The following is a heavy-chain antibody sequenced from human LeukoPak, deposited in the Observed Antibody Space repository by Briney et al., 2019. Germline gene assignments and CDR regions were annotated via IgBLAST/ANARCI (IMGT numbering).Heavy chain of an antibody. D-gene: IGHD3-10*01. J-gene: IGHJ6*02. Sequence: PGGSLRLSCAASGFTFSSYAMSWVRQAPGKGLEWVSAISGSGGSTYYADSVKGRFTISRDNSKNTLYLQMNSLRAEDTAVYYCAKVIYGSGSYYMSTHYYGMDVWGQGTTVTVSS. CDR1: GFTFSSYA. CDR2: ISGSGGST. CDR3: AKVIYGSGSYYMSTHYYGMDV. V-gene: IGHV3-23*01.